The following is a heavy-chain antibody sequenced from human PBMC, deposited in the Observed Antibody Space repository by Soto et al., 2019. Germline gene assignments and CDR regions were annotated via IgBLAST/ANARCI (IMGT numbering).Heavy chain of an antibody. CDR2: IIPILGIA. J-gene: IGHJ4*02. CDR3: APNTLVNCSGGSCYGY. Sequence: SVKVSCKASGGTFSSYTISWVRQAPGQGLEWVGRIIPILGIANYAQKFQGRVTITADKSTSTAYVELSSLRSEDTAVYYCAPNTLVNCSGGSCYGYWGQGTPVTVSS. V-gene: IGHV1-69*02. CDR1: GGTFSSYT. D-gene: IGHD2-15*01.